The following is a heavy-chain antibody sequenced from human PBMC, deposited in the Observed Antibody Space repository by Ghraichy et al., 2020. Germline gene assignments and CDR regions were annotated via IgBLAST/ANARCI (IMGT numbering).Heavy chain of an antibody. CDR3: ARRGGTWELLSQGPFDY. Sequence: SVKVSCKASGGTFSSYAISWVRQAPGQGLEWMGGIIPIFGTANYAQKFQGRVTITADKSTSTAYMELSSLRSEDTAVYYCARRGGTWELLSQGPFDYWGQGTLVTVSS. D-gene: IGHD1-26*01. J-gene: IGHJ4*02. CDR1: GGTFSSYA. CDR2: IIPIFGTA. V-gene: IGHV1-69*06.